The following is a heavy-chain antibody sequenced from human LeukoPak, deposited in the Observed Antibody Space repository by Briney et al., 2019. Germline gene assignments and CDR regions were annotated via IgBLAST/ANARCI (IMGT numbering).Heavy chain of an antibody. Sequence: SETLSLTCTVSGGSIRSHYWSWIRQSPGKGLEWIGYISYSGSTNYNPSLKTRVTIYVDTSKNHFSLRLSSVNAADTAVYYCARDEPTGTTAAFDIWGQGTMVTVSS. V-gene: IGHV4-59*11. CDR3: ARDEPTGTTAAFDI. CDR1: GGSIRSHY. J-gene: IGHJ3*02. D-gene: IGHD1-1*01. CDR2: ISYSGST.